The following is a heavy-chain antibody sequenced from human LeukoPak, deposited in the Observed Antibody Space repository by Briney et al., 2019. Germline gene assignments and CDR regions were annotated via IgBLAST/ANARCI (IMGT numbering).Heavy chain of an antibody. CDR1: GLSFINYA. CDR2: IGSGGGST. J-gene: IGHJ4*02. V-gene: IGHV3-23*01. D-gene: IGHD6-25*01. CDR3: AKAPASLEPNYFDY. Sequence: GGSLRLSCVASGLSFINYAMTWVRQAPGKGLEWVSAIGSGGGSTYYAESVKGRFTISRDNSKNTLYLQMNSLRAEDTAVYYCAKAPASLEPNYFDYWGQGTLVTVSS.